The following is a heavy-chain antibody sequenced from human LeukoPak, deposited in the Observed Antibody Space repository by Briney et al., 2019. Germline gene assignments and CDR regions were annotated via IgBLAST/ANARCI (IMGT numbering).Heavy chain of an antibody. CDR2: ISGSGGST. V-gene: IGHV3-23*01. CDR1: GFTFSNYA. J-gene: IGHJ4*02. CDR3: AKWAVGYCSSTSCYYDY. D-gene: IGHD2-2*01. Sequence: GGSLRLSCAASGFTFSNYAMSWVRQAPGKGLEWVSAISGSGGSTYYADSVKGRFTISRDNSKNTLYLQMNSLRAEDTAVYYCAKWAVGYCSSTSCYYDYWGQGTLVTVSS.